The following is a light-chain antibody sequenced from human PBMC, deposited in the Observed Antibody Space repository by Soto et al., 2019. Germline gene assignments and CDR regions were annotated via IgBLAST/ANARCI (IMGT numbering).Light chain of an antibody. CDR1: SDSVSASHF. CDR3: ISYTATNTRVL. J-gene: IGLJ2*01. V-gene: IGLV8-61*01. CDR2: NTN. Sequence: QTVVTQEPSFSVSPGGTVTLTCGLSSDSVSASHFPSWYQQTPGQAPRTLIYNTNTRSSGVPDRFSGSKSGNTASLTISGLQAEDEADYYCISYTATNTRVLFGAGTKLTVL.